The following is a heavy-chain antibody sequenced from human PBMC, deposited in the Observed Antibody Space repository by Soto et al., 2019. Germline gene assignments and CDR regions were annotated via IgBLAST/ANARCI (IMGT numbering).Heavy chain of an antibody. CDR2: IWYDGSNK. D-gene: IGHD3-22*01. Sequence: SLGLSCAASGFTFSSYGMHWVRQAPGKGLEWVAVIWYDGSNKYYADSVKGRFTISRDNSKNTLYLQMNSLRAEDTAVYYCARDWLNYYDSSGSPYNWFDPWGQGTLVTVSS. J-gene: IGHJ5*02. V-gene: IGHV3-33*01. CDR1: GFTFSSYG. CDR3: ARDWLNYYDSSGSPYNWFDP.